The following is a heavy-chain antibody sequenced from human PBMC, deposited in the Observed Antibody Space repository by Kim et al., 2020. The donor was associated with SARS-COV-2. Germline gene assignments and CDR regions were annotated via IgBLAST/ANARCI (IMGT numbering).Heavy chain of an antibody. D-gene: IGHD4-17*01. Sequence: GGSLRLSCAASGFTFSSYAMSWVRQAPGKGLEWVSAISGSGGSTYYADSVKGRFTISRDNSKNTLYLQMNSLRAEDTAVYYCAKGRGMTTVTTSDYWGQGTLVTVSS. CDR2: ISGSGGST. CDR3: AKGRGMTTVTTSDY. J-gene: IGHJ4*02. V-gene: IGHV3-23*01. CDR1: GFTFSSYA.